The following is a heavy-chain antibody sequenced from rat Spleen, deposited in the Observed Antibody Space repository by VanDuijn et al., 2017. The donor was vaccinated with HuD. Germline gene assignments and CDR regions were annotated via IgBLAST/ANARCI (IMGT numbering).Heavy chain of an antibody. CDR3: AREAFGVDY. CDR1: GFIFSNYG. CDR2: ISYDGGST. V-gene: IGHV5-22*01. D-gene: IGHD4-3*01. Sequence: EVQLVESGGGLLQPGRSMKLSCAASGFIFSNYGMAWVRQAPKKGLEWVAYISYDGGSTYYRDSVTGRFSVSRDTAQNILYLQMNSLRSEETATYYCAREAFGVDYWGQGVMVTVSS. J-gene: IGHJ2*01.